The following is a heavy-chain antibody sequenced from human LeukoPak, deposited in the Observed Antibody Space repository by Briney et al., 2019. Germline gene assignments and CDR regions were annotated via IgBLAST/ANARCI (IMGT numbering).Heavy chain of an antibody. Sequence: ASXKVSCKASGYTFTGYYMHWVRQAPGQGLEWMGWINPNSGGTNYAQKFQGRVTMTRDTSISTAYMELSRLRSDDTAVYYCARVPRRGGSNWFDPWGQGTLVTVSS. V-gene: IGHV1-2*02. J-gene: IGHJ5*02. CDR1: GYTFTGYY. CDR3: ARVPRRGGSNWFDP. D-gene: IGHD2-15*01. CDR2: INPNSGGT.